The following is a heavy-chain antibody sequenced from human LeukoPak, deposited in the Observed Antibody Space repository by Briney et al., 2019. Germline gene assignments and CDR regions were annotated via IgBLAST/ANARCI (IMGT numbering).Heavy chain of an antibody. CDR2: ISISASYI. D-gene: IGHD7-27*01. Sequence: GGSLRLSCAASGFTFTSYSMIWVRQAPGKGLEWVSSISISASYISYADSVKGRFTISRDDDKNSLYLQMNSLRAEDTAVYYCARDKNWGSGSFDYWGQGTLVTLSS. V-gene: IGHV3-21*01. CDR1: GFTFTSYS. J-gene: IGHJ4*02. CDR3: ARDKNWGSGSFDY.